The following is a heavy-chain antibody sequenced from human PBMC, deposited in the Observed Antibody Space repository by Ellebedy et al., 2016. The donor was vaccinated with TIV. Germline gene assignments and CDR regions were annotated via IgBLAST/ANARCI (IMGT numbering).Heavy chain of an antibody. CDR3: ARVRPLQFLGEAYFDY. J-gene: IGHJ4*02. CDR1: GGSFSGYP. Sequence: MPSETLSLTCAVYGGSFSGYPWSRIRQPPGKGLEWIGEINHRGSTNYNASLTSRVTISVDTSNRQFSLRLTSVTAADTAVYYCARVRPLQFLGEAYFDYWGQGTLVTVSS. V-gene: IGHV4-34*01. CDR2: INHRGST. D-gene: IGHD3-3*01.